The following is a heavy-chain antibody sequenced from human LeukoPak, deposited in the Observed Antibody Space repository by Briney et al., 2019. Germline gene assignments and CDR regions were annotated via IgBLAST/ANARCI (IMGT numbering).Heavy chain of an antibody. CDR3: AGERPSSSWYDF. J-gene: IGHJ5*01. Sequence: SGGSLRLSCAASGFTFSSYAMSWVRQAPGKGLEWVANIKPDGSERYYVDSVRGRFAISRDNAKNLVYLQMNSLRAEDTAVYYCAGERPSSSWYDFWGQGTLVTVSS. D-gene: IGHD6-13*01. CDR2: IKPDGSER. V-gene: IGHV3-7*01. CDR1: GFTFSSYA.